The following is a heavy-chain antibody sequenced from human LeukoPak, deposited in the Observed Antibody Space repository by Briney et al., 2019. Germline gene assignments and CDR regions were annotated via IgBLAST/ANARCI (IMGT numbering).Heavy chain of an antibody. Sequence: SSETLSLTCTVSGGSISSGSYYWSWIRQPAGKGLEWIGRIYTSGSTNYNPSLKSRVTISVDTSKNQFSLKLSSVTAADTAVYYCAREWEFSTICFMDVWGKGTTVTVSS. CDR3: AREWEFSTICFMDV. CDR1: GGSISSGSYY. J-gene: IGHJ6*03. CDR2: IYTSGST. V-gene: IGHV4-61*02. D-gene: IGHD2-2*01.